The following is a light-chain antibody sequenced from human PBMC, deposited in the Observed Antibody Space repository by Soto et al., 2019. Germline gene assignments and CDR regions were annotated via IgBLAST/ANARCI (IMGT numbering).Light chain of an antibody. V-gene: IGKV3-15*01. Sequence: TVMTQSPATLSVSPGERATLSCRASQSVSSNLAWYQQKPGQAPRLLIHGASTRATGIPARFSGSGSGTEFTLTISSLQSEDFAVYYCQQYNKWPPVTCGGGTKVDIK. CDR2: GAS. CDR3: QQYNKWPPVT. J-gene: IGKJ4*01. CDR1: QSVSSN.